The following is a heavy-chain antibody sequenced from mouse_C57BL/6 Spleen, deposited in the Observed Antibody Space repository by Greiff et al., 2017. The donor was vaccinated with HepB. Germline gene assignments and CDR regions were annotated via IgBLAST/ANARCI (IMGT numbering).Heavy chain of an antibody. J-gene: IGHJ2*01. CDR2: IYPGDGDT. CDR1: GYAFSSYW. V-gene: IGHV1-80*01. Sequence: VKLMESGAELVKPGASVKISCKASGYAFSSYWMNWVKQRPGKGLEWIGQIYPGDGDTNYNGKFKGKATLTADKSSSTAYMQLSSLTSEDSAVYFCARSSYYGSSYDYWGQGTTLTVSS. CDR3: ARSSYYGSSYDY. D-gene: IGHD1-1*01.